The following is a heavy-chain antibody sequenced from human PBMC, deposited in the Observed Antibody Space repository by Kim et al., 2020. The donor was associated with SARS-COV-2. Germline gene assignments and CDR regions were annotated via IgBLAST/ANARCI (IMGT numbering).Heavy chain of an antibody. Sequence: SLKSRVTISVDTAKNQFSLKLGSVTAADTAVYYCARPVDYYGSGRGAFDIWGQGTMVTVSS. CDR3: ARPVDYYGSGRGAFDI. V-gene: IGHV4-39*01. D-gene: IGHD3-10*01. J-gene: IGHJ3*02.